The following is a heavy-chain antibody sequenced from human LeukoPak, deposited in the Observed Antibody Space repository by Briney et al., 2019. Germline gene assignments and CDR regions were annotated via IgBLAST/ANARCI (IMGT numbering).Heavy chain of an antibody. CDR1: GYTFTSYD. J-gene: IGHJ4*02. CDR3: ARPNWGVRTPYFDY. V-gene: IGHV1-8*01. D-gene: IGHD7-27*01. Sequence: GASVKVSCKASGYTFTSYDINWVRQATGQGLEWMGWMNPNSGNTGYAQKFQGRVTMTRNTSISTAYMELSSLKASDTAMYYCARPNWGVRTPYFDYWGQGTLVTVSS. CDR2: MNPNSGNT.